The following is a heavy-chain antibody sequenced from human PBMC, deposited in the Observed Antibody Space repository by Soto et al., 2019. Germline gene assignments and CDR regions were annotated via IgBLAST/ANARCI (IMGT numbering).Heavy chain of an antibody. Sequence: GGSLRLSCAASGFTFSGSAMHWVRQASGKGLEWVGRIRSKANSYATAYAASVKGRFTTSRDDSKNTAYLQMNSLKTEDTAVYYCTRQPHDYIWGTIDPWGQGTLVTVSS. D-gene: IGHD3-16*01. CDR1: GFTFSGSA. V-gene: IGHV3-73*01. J-gene: IGHJ5*02. CDR3: TRQPHDYIWGTIDP. CDR2: IRSKANSYAT.